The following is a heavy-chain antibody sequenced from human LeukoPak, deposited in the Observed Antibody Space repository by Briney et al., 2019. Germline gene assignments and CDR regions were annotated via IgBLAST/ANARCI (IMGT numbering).Heavy chain of an antibody. Sequence: PSETLSLTCAVYGGSFSGYYWSWIRQPPGKGLEWIGEINHSGSTNYNPSLKSRVTISVDTSKNQFSLKLSSVTAADTAVYYCARGGSGIMVRGGWFDPWGQGTLVTVSS. CDR1: GGSFSGYY. D-gene: IGHD3-10*01. CDR3: ARGGSGIMVRGGWFDP. V-gene: IGHV4-34*01. CDR2: INHSGST. J-gene: IGHJ5*02.